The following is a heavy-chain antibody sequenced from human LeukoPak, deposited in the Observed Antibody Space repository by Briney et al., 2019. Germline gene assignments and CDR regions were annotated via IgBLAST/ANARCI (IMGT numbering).Heavy chain of an antibody. CDR1: GFTFSSYS. CDR2: ISSSSSYI. CDR3: AREDYGGNSGDAFDI. J-gene: IGHJ3*02. Sequence: GGSLRPSCAAAGFTFSSYSMNWVRQAPGTGLEWVSSISSSSSYIYYADSVRGRFTISRDNAKNSLYLQMNSLRAEDTAVYYCAREDYGGNSGDAFDIWGQGTMVTVSS. D-gene: IGHD4-23*01. V-gene: IGHV3-21*01.